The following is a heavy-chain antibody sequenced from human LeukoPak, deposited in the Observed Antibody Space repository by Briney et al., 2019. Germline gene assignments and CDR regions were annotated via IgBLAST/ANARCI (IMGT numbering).Heavy chain of an antibody. CDR1: GFTFSSYG. V-gene: IGHV3-23*01. D-gene: IGHD2/OR15-2a*01. CDR2: ISGSSGRT. CDR3: ARDFYDGFALDY. Sequence: GGSLRLSCAASGFTFSSYGMSWVRQAPGKGLEWVSAISGSSGRTYYADSVKGRFTISRDNARNSLYLQMDNLRAEDTGVYYCARDFYDGFALDYWGQGTLVTVSS. J-gene: IGHJ4*02.